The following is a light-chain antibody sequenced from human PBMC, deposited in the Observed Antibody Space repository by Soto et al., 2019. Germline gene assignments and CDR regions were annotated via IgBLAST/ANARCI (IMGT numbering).Light chain of an antibody. CDR1: QDISIY. Sequence: EIVLTQSPATLSLSPGERATLSCRASQDISIYLAWYQHKPGQAPRLLIYDTSNRAAGIPARFSGSGSGTDFSLTISSLEPEDFAVYYCQQRSKWPLTFGPGTKVDHK. CDR2: DTS. J-gene: IGKJ3*01. V-gene: IGKV3-11*01. CDR3: QQRSKWPLT.